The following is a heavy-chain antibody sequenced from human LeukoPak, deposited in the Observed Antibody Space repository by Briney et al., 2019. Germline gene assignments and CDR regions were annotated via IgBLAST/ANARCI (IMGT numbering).Heavy chain of an antibody. Sequence: ASVKVSCKASGYTFTSYGISWVRQAPGQGLEWMGWISAYNGNINYAQKLQGRVTMTTDTSTSTAYMELRSLRSDDTAVYYCARGPITTTYYYYGMDVWGQGTTVTVSS. CDR1: GYTFTSYG. CDR3: ARGPITTTYYYYGMDV. V-gene: IGHV1-18*01. CDR2: ISAYNGNI. J-gene: IGHJ6*02. D-gene: IGHD3-3*01.